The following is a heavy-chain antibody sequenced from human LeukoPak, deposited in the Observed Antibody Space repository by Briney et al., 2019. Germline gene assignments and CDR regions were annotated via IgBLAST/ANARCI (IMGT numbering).Heavy chain of an antibody. CDR2: TYYRHTWYN. D-gene: IGHD6-19*01. Sequence: SQTLSLTCAISGASVSSNSAAWNWIRQSPSRGLEWPGRTYYRHTWYNDYAVSVKSRITINPDTSKNQFSLQLNSVTPEDTAVYYCARLGMGSGWLGAYYYYYGMDVWGKGTTVTVSS. V-gene: IGHV6-1*01. J-gene: IGHJ6*04. CDR1: GASVSSNSAA. CDR3: ARLGMGSGWLGAYYYYYGMDV.